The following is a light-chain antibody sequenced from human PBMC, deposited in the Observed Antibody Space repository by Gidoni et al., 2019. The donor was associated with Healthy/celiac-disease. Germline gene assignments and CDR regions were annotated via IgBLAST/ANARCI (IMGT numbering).Light chain of an antibody. V-gene: IGKV1-39*01. CDR3: QQRHSSRAIT. Sequence: DIQMTQSPSSLSASVGDRVTITCRSSQSISSYLNLYQQKPGKAPKPLIYASSSLRCGGPSRFSCSGSGTDFTLTITIRQPEDVASYSCQQRHSSRAITFGQGTRLEIK. J-gene: IGKJ5*01. CDR2: ASS. CDR1: QSISSY.